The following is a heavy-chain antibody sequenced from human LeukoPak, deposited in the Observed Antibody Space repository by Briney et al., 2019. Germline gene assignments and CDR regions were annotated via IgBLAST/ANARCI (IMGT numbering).Heavy chain of an antibody. D-gene: IGHD5-24*01. Sequence: GGSLRHSCAASGFTFSSYSMNWVRQAPGKGLQWVSYISDSGNTIFYADSVKGRFTMSRDNAKNSLYLQMNSLRDEDTAVYFCARGSTRDGYWWGQGTLVTVSS. J-gene: IGHJ4*02. V-gene: IGHV3-48*02. CDR1: GFTFSSYS. CDR2: ISDSGNTI. CDR3: ARGSTRDGYW.